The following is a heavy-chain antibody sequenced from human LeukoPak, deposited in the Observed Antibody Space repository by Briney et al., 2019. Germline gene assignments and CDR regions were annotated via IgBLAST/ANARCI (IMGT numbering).Heavy chain of an antibody. CDR2: INGDGSNV. V-gene: IGHV3-74*01. CDR1: GFIFSNYY. Sequence: PGGSLRLSCAASGFIFSNYYMHWVRQAPGKGLVWVSHINGDGSNVNYADSVEGRFTISRDNAKNTLYLQMNSLRVEDTALYYCGRGKSPAAVDDWGQGTLVTVPS. D-gene: IGHD2-2*01. J-gene: IGHJ4*02. CDR3: GRGKSPAAVDD.